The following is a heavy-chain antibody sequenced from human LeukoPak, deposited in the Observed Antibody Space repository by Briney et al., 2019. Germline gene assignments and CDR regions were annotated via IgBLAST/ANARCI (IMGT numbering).Heavy chain of an antibody. CDR2: INPNSGGT. V-gene: IGHV1-2*06. D-gene: IGHD5-12*01. CDR3: ARVKSHSGYDLDY. J-gene: IGHJ4*02. CDR1: GYTFTGYY. Sequence: GASVKVSCKASGYTFTGYYMDWVRQAPGQGLEWMGRINPNSGGTNYAQKFQGRVTMTRDTSISTAYMELSRLRSDDTAVYYCARVKSHSGYDLDYWGQGTLVTVSS.